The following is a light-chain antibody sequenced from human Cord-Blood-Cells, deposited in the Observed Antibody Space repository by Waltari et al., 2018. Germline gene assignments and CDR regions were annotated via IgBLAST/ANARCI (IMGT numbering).Light chain of an antibody. J-gene: IGKJ4*01. Sequence: DIVMTQSPGALAVSLGERATINRKSRQSVLYSSNNKNYLACYQQKPEPPPKLLIYWASTRESGVPDRFSGSGSGSDFTLTISSLQAEDVAVYYCQQYYSTPPLTFGGGTKVEIK. CDR1: QSVLYSSNNKNY. V-gene: IGKV4-1*01. CDR2: WAS. CDR3: QQYYSTPPLT.